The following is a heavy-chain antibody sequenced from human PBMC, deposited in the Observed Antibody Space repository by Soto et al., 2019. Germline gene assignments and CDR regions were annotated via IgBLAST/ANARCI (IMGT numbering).Heavy chain of an antibody. J-gene: IGHJ5*02. D-gene: IGHD1-1*01. V-gene: IGHV4-38-2*01. CDR2: IYRGGIT. CDR3: AIGNPDWFDP. Sequence: LETLSLTCAGSGYSIRSGLYWGWIRQPPGKGLEWIGTIYRGGITYYNPSLKSRVTISIDTSKNHFSLRLSSVTATDTAVYFCAIGNPDWFDPWGQGTLVTVS. CDR1: GYSIRSGLY.